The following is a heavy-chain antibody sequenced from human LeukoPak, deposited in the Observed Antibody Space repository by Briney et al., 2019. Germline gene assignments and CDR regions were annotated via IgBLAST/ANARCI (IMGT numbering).Heavy chain of an antibody. CDR2: IYTSGST. J-gene: IGHJ6*02. Sequence: PSETLSLTCSVSGGSISSYYWSWMRQPAGKGLQWIGRIYTSGSTNYNPSLKSRVTMSVETSKNQISLQLRSVTAADTAVYYCVKDGQGKDVWGQGTTVTVSS. CDR3: VKDGQGKDV. V-gene: IGHV4-4*07. CDR1: GGSISSYY.